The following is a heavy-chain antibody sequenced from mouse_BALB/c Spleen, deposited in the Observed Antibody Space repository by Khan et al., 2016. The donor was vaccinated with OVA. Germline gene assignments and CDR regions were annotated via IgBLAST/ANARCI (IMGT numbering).Heavy chain of an antibody. CDR2: ISPGSGDT. V-gene: IGHV1-77*01. Sequence: VQLQESGAELARPGASVKLSCKASGYTFTDYYINWVKQRTGQGLEWIGEISPGSGDTYYNERFKGKATLTADKSSSTAYMQLSSLTSDASAVYFCARRNYFGYTVAYWGQGTLVTVAA. D-gene: IGHD1-2*01. J-gene: IGHJ3*01. CDR3: ARRNYFGYTVAY. CDR1: GYTFTDYY.